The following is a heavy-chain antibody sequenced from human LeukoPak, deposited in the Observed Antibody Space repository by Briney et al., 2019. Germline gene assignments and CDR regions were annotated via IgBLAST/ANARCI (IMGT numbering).Heavy chain of an antibody. CDR3: AKDLGGGDSMNYFDY. V-gene: IGHV3-30*02. J-gene: IGHJ4*02. Sequence: GGSLRLSCAASGFTFSSYGMHWVRQAPGKGLEWVAFIRYDGSNKYYADSVKGRFTISRDNSKNTLYLQMNSLRAEDTAVYYCAKDLGGGDSMNYFDYWGQGTLVTVSS. CDR2: IRYDGSNK. D-gene: IGHD2-21*01. CDR1: GFTFSSYG.